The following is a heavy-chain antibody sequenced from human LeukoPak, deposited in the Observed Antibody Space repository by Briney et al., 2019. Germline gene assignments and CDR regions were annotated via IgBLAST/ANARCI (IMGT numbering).Heavy chain of an antibody. CDR2: IFYSGST. D-gene: IGHD6-13*01. CDR3: ARDLGSSSWSFDY. CDR1: GGSISTSNYY. V-gene: IGHV4-39*07. Sequence: SETLSLTCTVSGGSISTSNYYWGWIRQPPGKGLEWIGNIFYSGSTYYSPSLKSRVTISVDTSKNQFSLKLSSVTAADTAVYYCARDLGSSSWSFDYWGQGTLVTVSS. J-gene: IGHJ4*02.